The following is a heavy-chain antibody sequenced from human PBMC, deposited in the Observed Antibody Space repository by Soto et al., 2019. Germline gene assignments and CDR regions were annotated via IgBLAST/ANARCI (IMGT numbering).Heavy chain of an antibody. V-gene: IGHV4-39*01. J-gene: IGHJ4*02. CDR1: GGSISSSSYY. CDR3: ARLGVTTLFDY. D-gene: IGHD4-17*01. Sequence: QLQLQESGPGLVKPSETLSLTCTVSGGSISSSSYYWGWIRQPPGKGLEWIGSIYYSGSTYYNPSLKSRVTISVDTSKNQFSLKLSSVTAADTAVYYCARLGVTTLFDYWGQGTLVTVSS. CDR2: IYYSGST.